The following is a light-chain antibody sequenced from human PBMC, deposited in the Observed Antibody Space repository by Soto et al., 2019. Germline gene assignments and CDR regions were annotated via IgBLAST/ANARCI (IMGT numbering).Light chain of an antibody. J-gene: IGKJ3*01. V-gene: IGKV3-15*01. CDR1: QSVSSN. CDR2: GAS. Sequence: EIVMTQSPATLSVSPGERATLSCKASQSVSSNLTWYQEKPGQAPGLLMYGASTRATVIPARFSGSGSGTEFTLTICSLQSEDFATYYCQQLNSYAFTFGPGTKVDIK. CDR3: QQLNSYAFT.